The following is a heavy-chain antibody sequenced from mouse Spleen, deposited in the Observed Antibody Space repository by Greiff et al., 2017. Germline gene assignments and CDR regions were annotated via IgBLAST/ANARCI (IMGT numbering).Heavy chain of an antibody. CDR1: GFTFSDYG. Sequence: EVQRVESGGGLVKPGGSLKLSCAASGFTFSDYGMHWVRQAPEKGLEWVAYISSGSSTIYYADTVKGRFTISRDNAKNTLFLQMTSLRSEDTAMYYCARADLLYAMDYWGQGTSVTVSS. CDR3: ARADLLYAMDY. CDR2: ISSGSSTI. V-gene: IGHV5-17*01. J-gene: IGHJ4*01. D-gene: IGHD2-1*01.